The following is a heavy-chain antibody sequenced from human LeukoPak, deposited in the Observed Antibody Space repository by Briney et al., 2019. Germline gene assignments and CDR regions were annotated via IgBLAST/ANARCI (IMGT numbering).Heavy chain of an antibody. CDR2: IYYSGST. V-gene: IGHV4-61*08. J-gene: IGHJ5*02. D-gene: IGHD3-3*01. CDR1: GGSISSGGYY. Sequence: PSETLSLTCTVSGGSISSGGYYWSWIRQHPGKGLEWIGYIYYSGSTNYNPSLKSRVTISVDTSKNQFSLKLSSATAADTAVYYCARAVFFARFDPWGQGTLVTVSS. CDR3: ARAVFFARFDP.